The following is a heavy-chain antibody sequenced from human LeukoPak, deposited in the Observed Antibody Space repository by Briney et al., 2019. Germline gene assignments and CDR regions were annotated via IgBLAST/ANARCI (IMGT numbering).Heavy chain of an antibody. J-gene: IGHJ4*02. D-gene: IGHD6-6*01. V-gene: IGHV3-7*01. Sequence: GGSLRLSCAASGFTFSSYGMSWVRQAPGKGLEWVANIKQDGSEKYYVDSVKGRFTISRDNAKNSLYLQMNSLRAEDTAVYYCAREVYSSSSGFDYWGQGTLVTVSS. CDR3: AREVYSSSSGFDY. CDR2: IKQDGSEK. CDR1: GFTFSSYG.